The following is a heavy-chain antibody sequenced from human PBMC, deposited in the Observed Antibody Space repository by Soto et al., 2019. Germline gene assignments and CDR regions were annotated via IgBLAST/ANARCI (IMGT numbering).Heavy chain of an antibody. D-gene: IGHD6-19*01. CDR2: IYYSGST. J-gene: IGHJ3*02. V-gene: IGHV4-39*01. Sequence: SETLSLTCTVSGGSISSSSYYWGWIRQPPGKGLEWIGSIYYSGSTYYNPSLKSRVTISVDTSKNQFSLKLSSVTAADTAVYYCARRIIAVGAFDTWGQGTMVTVSS. CDR3: ARRIIAVGAFDT. CDR1: GGSISSSSYY.